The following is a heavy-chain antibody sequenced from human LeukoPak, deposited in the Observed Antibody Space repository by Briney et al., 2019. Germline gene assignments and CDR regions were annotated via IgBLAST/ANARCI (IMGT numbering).Heavy chain of an antibody. J-gene: IGHJ5*02. CDR1: GGSISSYY. CDR2: IYYSGST. D-gene: IGHD1-1*01. CDR3: ARPTGTTSWFDP. Sequence: SETLSLTCTVPGGSISSYYWSWVRQPPGKGLEWIGSIYYSGSTYYNPSLKSRVTISVDTSKNQFSLKVSSVTAADTAVYYCARPTGTTSWFDPWGQGTLVTVSS. V-gene: IGHV4-39*07.